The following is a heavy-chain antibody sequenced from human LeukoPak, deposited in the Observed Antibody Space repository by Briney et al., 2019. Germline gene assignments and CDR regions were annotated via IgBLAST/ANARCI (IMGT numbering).Heavy chain of an antibody. D-gene: IGHD4-17*01. J-gene: IGHJ4*02. CDR3: ASSYGPTIYYFDY. CDR1: GYTFTSYG. Sequence: GSSVKVSCKASGYTFTSYGISWVRQAPGQGLEWMGWISAYDGNRNYAQNLQGRVTMTTGTSTSTAYMELRSLRSDDTAVYYCASSYGPTIYYFDYWGQGTLVTVSS. CDR2: ISAYDGNR. V-gene: IGHV1-18*01.